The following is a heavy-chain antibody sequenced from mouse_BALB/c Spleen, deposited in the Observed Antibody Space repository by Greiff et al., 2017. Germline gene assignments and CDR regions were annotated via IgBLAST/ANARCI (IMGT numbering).Heavy chain of an antibody. Sequence: DVKLVESGGGLVQPGGSLKLSCAASGFTFSSYGMSWVRQTPDKRLELVATINSNGGSTYYPDSVKGRFTISRDNAKNTLYLQMSSLKSEDTAMYYCARALYYGYLDYWGQGTTLTVSS. V-gene: IGHV5-6-3*01. CDR3: ARALYYGYLDY. J-gene: IGHJ2*01. CDR2: INSNGGST. D-gene: IGHD2-1*01. CDR1: GFTFSSYG.